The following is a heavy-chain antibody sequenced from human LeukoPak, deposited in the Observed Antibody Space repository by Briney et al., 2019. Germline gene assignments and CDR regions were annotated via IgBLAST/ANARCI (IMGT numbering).Heavy chain of an antibody. CDR1: GGSISSGDYY. Sequence: SQTLSLTCTVSGGSISSGDYYWSWIRQPPGKGLEWIGEINHSGSANYNPSLKSRVTISVDTSKNQFSLKLSSVTAADTAVYYCAVTVVTGSGEADYWGQGTLVTVSS. CDR2: INHSGSA. V-gene: IGHV4-30-4*01. D-gene: IGHD2-21*02. CDR3: AVTVVTGSGEADY. J-gene: IGHJ4*02.